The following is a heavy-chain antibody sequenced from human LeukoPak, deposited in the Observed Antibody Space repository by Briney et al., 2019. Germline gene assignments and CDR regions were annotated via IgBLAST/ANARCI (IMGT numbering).Heavy chain of an antibody. D-gene: IGHD5-12*01. CDR1: GFTFDDYA. Sequence: PGRSLRLSCAASGFTFDDYAMHWVRQAPGKGLEWVSGISWNSGRIGYADSVKGRFTISRDNAKNTLYLQMNSLRAEDTAVYYCARGPWGYGDYWGQGTLVTVSS. J-gene: IGHJ4*02. V-gene: IGHV3-9*01. CDR2: ISWNSGRI. CDR3: ARGPWGYGDY.